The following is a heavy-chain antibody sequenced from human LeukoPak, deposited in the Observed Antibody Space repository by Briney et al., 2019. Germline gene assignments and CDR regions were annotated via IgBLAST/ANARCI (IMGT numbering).Heavy chain of an antibody. V-gene: IGHV4-59*08. CDR3: ARRDPDYGDAFDI. J-gene: IGHJ3*02. CDR2: IYYSGST. D-gene: IGHD4-17*01. Sequence: SETLSLTCTVSGGSISSYYWSWIRQPPGKGLECIGYIYYSGSTNYSPPLKSRVTISADTSKNQFSLKLSSVTAADTAVYFCARRDPDYGDAFDIWGQGTMVTVSS. CDR1: GGSISSYY.